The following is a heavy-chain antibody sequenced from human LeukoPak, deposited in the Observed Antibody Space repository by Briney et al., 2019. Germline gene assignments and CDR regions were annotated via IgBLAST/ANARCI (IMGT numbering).Heavy chain of an antibody. CDR3: ASYCSGGSC. D-gene: IGHD2-15*01. J-gene: IGHJ4*02. CDR2: ISGGGTSI. Sequence: PGGSLRLSCAASGFTFSDYYMSWIRQAPGKGLDWVSYISGGGTSIYYADSVKGRFTISRDNAKNSLYLQMNSLRAEDTAVYYCASYCSGGSCWGQGTLVTVSS. V-gene: IGHV3-11*04. CDR1: GFTFSDYY.